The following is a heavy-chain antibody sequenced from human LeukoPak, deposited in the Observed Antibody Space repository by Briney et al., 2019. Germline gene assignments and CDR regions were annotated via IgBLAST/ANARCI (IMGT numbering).Heavy chain of an antibody. CDR3: AKGGHTSGWPNWLDP. V-gene: IGHV3-30*02. Sequence: PGGSLRLSCAASKFTFSSYDMHWVRQAPGKGLEWVAFIRYDGGDKYFADFVKGRFTISRDNSNNTVYLQMNSLRTEDTAVYHCAKGGHTSGWPNWLDPWGQGSLVTVSS. CDR2: IRYDGGDK. CDR1: KFTFSSYD. J-gene: IGHJ5*02. D-gene: IGHD6-19*01.